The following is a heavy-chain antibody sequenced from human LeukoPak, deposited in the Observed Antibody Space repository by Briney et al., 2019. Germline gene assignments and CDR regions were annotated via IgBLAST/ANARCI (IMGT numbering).Heavy chain of an antibody. CDR3: SGSLNS. Sequence: GGSLRLSCAASGLTFSSYWMDWVRQAPGKGLEGVANINQDGSQKYYVDSVKGRFTISRDNAENSLYLQMNSLRAEDTAVYYCSGSLNSWGQGTLVTVSS. CDR2: INQDGSQK. J-gene: IGHJ4*02. V-gene: IGHV3-7*01. CDR1: GLTFSSYW.